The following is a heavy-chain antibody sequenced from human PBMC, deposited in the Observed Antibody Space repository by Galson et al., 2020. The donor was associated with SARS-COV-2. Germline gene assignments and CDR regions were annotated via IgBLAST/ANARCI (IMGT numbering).Heavy chain of an antibody. CDR3: ARDYRQHFWSGYQYAMDV. Sequence: GESLKISCAASGFTFSSHWMYWVRQAPGKGPVFVSYINYDGSRINYADSVKGRFTISRDNAKNTLYLQMNSLRAEDTAVYYCARDYRQHFWSGYQYAMDVWGQGTTVTVSS. V-gene: IGHV3-74*01. CDR1: GFTFSSHW. CDR2: INYDGSRI. J-gene: IGHJ6*02. D-gene: IGHD3-3*02.